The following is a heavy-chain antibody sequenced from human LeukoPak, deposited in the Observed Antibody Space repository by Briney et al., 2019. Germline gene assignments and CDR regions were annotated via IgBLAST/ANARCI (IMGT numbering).Heavy chain of an antibody. Sequence: SETLSLTCTVSGGSISSYYWSWLRQPPGKGLEWIGYIYYSGSTNYNPSLKSRVTISVDTSKNQFSLKLSSVTAADTAVYYCARGAYCSSTSCYNHPFDYWGQGTLVTVSS. D-gene: IGHD2-2*01. J-gene: IGHJ4*02. CDR1: GGSISSYY. CDR3: ARGAYCSSTSCYNHPFDY. CDR2: IYYSGST. V-gene: IGHV4-59*01.